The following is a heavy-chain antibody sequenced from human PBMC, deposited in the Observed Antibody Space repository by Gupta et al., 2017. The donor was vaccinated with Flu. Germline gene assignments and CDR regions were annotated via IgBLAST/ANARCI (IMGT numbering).Heavy chain of an antibody. CDR1: GFTFSSYN. Sequence: QVQLVESGGDIVQPGTSLRLSCAASGFTFSSYNIHWVRQAPGKGLEWVAMIWYDGSKTYSADSVKGRFTISRDNSKNMLYLEMNSLRAEDTGLYYCARERNKRVVPAEIGMDVWGQGTTVTVSS. V-gene: IGHV3-33*01. J-gene: IGHJ6*02. D-gene: IGHD2-2*01. CDR3: ARERNKRVVPAEIGMDV. CDR2: IWYDGSKT.